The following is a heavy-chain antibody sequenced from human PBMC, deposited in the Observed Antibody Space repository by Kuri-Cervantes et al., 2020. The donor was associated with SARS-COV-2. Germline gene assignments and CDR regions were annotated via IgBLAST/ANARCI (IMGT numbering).Heavy chain of an antibody. J-gene: IGHJ4*02. V-gene: IGHV4-39*01. D-gene: IGHD6-6*01. CDR3: ARGPPSSIAARRVSFDY. CDR1: GGSISSSSYY. Sequence: GSLRLSCTVSGGSISSSSYYWGWVRQPPGKGLEWIGSIYYSGSTYYNLSLKSRVTISVDTSKNQFSLKLSSVTAADTAVYYCARGPPSSIAARRVSFDYWGQGTLVTVSS. CDR2: IYYSGST.